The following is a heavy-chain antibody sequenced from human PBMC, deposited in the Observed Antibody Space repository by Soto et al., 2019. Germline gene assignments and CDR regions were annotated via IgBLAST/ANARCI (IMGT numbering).Heavy chain of an antibody. CDR2: IYYSGST. CDR1: GGSISSYY. J-gene: IGHJ3*02. CDR3: ARSSPYYDSSGRRGDAFDI. V-gene: IGHV4-59*01. Sequence: QVQLQESGPGLVKPSETLSLTCTVSGGSISSYYWSWIRQPPGKGLEWIGYIYYSGSTNYNPSLKSRVTLSVDTSKNQFSLKLSSVTAADTAVYYCARSSPYYDSSGRRGDAFDIWGQGTMVTVSS. D-gene: IGHD3-22*01.